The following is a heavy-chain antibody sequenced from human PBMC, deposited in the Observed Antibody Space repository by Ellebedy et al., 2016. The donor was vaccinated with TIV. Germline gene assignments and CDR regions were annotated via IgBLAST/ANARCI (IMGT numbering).Heavy chain of an antibody. Sequence: GESLKISCAASGFTFSSYAMHWVRQAPGKGLEWVAVISYDGSNKYYADSVKGRFTISRDNSKNTLYLQMNSLRAEDTAVYYCASSITGTTVSGNNWGQGTLVTVSS. CDR1: GFTFSSYA. J-gene: IGHJ4*02. D-gene: IGHD1-7*01. V-gene: IGHV3-30-3*01. CDR3: ASSITGTTVSGNN. CDR2: ISYDGSNK.